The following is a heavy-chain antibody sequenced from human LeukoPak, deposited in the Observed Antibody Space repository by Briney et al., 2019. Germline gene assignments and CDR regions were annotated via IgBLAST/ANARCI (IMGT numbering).Heavy chain of an antibody. V-gene: IGHV3-23*01. D-gene: IGHD3-22*01. J-gene: IGHJ5*01. CDR1: GFTFSSYA. CDR3: AKAERYYYDSSGYT. Sequence: GGSLRLSCAASGFTFSSYAMSWVRQAPGKGLEWVSAISGSGGSTYYADSVKGRFTISRDNSKNTLYLQMNSLRAEDTAVYYCAKAERYYYDSSGYTWGQEPWSPSPQ. CDR2: ISGSGGST.